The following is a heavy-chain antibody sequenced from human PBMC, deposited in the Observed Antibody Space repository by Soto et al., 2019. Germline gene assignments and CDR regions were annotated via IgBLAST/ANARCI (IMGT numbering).Heavy chain of an antibody. CDR2: IFHSGST. CDR1: GVSITSGDNS. CDR3: ACDYGSGSYRFDY. V-gene: IGHV4-30-2*01. J-gene: IGHJ4*02. Sequence: QLQLQESGSGLVTPSQTLSLTCAVSGVSITSGDNSWSWIRQPPGKGLELIGYIFHSGSTYYNPSLKRRVTISVDSSKNQFSRRLTSVTAADTAVYYCACDYGSGSYRFDYWGQGTLVTVSS. D-gene: IGHD3-10*01.